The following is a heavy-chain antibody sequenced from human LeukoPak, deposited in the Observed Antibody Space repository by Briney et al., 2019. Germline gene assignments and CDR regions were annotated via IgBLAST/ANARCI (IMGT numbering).Heavy chain of an antibody. Sequence: GGSLRLSRAASGFTFSGSAMQWVRQASGKGLEWVGRIRSKANSYATAYAASVKGRFTISRDDSKNTAYLQMNSLKTEDTAVYYCTRHAPSIRAVGATTETHHWGQGTLVTVSS. CDR1: GFTFSGSA. CDR3: TRHAPSIRAVGATTETHH. D-gene: IGHD1-26*01. J-gene: IGHJ4*02. V-gene: IGHV3-73*01. CDR2: IRSKANSYAT.